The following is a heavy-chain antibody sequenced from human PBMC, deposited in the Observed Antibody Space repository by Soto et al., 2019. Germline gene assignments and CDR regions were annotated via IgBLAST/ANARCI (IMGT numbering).Heavy chain of an antibody. J-gene: IGHJ1*01. CDR3: ARDGGQQRIYAEYFQH. V-gene: IGHV3-48*01. Sequence: EVQLVESGGGLVQPGGSLRLSCAASGFTFSSYSMNWVRQAPGKGLEWVSYISSSSSTIYYADSVKGRFTISRDNAKISLYLQMNSLRAEDTAVYYCARDGGQQRIYAEYFQHWGQGTLVTVSS. CDR2: ISSSSSTI. D-gene: IGHD6-13*01. CDR1: GFTFSSYS.